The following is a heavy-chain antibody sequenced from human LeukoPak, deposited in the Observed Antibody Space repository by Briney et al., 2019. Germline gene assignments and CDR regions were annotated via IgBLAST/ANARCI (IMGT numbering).Heavy chain of an antibody. V-gene: IGHV3-21*01. Sequence: GGSLRLSCAASGFTFSSYSMNWVRQAPGKGLEWVSSISSSSSYIYYADSVKGRFTISRDNAKNSLYLQMNSLRAEDTAVYYCARDRAVVVVAANVDGAFDIWGQGTMVTVSS. CDR3: ARDRAVVVVAANVDGAFDI. D-gene: IGHD2-15*01. CDR2: ISSSSSYI. CDR1: GFTFSSYS. J-gene: IGHJ3*02.